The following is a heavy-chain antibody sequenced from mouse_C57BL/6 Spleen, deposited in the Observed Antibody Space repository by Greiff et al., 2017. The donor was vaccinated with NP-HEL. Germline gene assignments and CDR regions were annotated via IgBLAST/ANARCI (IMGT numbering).Heavy chain of an antibody. CDR1: GYAFTNYL. J-gene: IGHJ4*01. D-gene: IGHD2-5*01. Sequence: VQLQESGAELVRPGTSVKVSCKASGYAFTNYLLEWVKQRPGQGLEWIGVINPGSGGTNYNEKCKGKATLTADKSSSTAYMQLSSRTSEDSAVYFCASRSQYYSNAMDYWGQGTSVTVSS. CDR2: INPGSGGT. CDR3: ASRSQYYSNAMDY. V-gene: IGHV1-54*01.